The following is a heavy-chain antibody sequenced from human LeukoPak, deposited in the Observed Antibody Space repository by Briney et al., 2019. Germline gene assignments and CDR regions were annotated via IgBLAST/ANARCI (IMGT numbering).Heavy chain of an antibody. CDR2: INPNSGGT. CDR1: GYTFTGYY. V-gene: IGHV1-2*04. Sequence: ASVKVSCKASGYTFTGYYMHWVRQAPGQGLEWMGWINPNSGGTNYAQKFQGWVTMTRDTSISTAYMELSRLRSDDTAVYYCARGAITMVRGVHFDYWGQGTLVTVSS. CDR3: ARGAITMVRGVHFDY. J-gene: IGHJ4*02. D-gene: IGHD3-10*01.